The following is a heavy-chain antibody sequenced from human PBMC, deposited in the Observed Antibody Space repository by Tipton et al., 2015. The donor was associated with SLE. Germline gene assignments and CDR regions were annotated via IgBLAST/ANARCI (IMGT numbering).Heavy chain of an antibody. J-gene: IGHJ3*02. CDR2: IYYSGST. D-gene: IGHD6-6*01. CDR3: AREPPSSIAARGAFDI. Sequence: TLSLTCTVSGGSISSYYWSWIRQPPGKGLEWTGYIYYSGSTNYNPSLKSRVTISVDTSKNQFSLKLSSVTAADTAVYYCAREPPSSIAARGAFDIWGQGTMVTVSS. CDR1: GGSISSYY. V-gene: IGHV4-59*01.